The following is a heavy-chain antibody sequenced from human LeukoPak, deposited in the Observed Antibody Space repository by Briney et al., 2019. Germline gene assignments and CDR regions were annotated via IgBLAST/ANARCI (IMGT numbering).Heavy chain of an antibody. CDR2: INPNSSGT. V-gene: IGHV1-2*04. Sequence: ASVKVSCKASGYTFTGYYMHWVRQAPGQGLEWMGWINPNSSGTNYAQKFQGWVTMTRDTSISTAYMELSRLRSDDTAVYYCAREIGCSSTSCYAAFDYWGQGTLVTVSS. J-gene: IGHJ4*02. D-gene: IGHD2-2*01. CDR3: AREIGCSSTSCYAAFDY. CDR1: GYTFTGYY.